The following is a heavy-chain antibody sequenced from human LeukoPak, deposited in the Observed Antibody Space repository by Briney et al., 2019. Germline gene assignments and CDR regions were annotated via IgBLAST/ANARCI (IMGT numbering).Heavy chain of an antibody. D-gene: IGHD6-13*01. V-gene: IGHV3-7*01. J-gene: IGHJ4*02. Sequence: PGGSLRLSCAASGFTFSTYWMSWVRQAPGKGLEWVANIKEDGSEKYYVDSVKGRFTISRDNAKNSLYLQMNSLRAEDTAVYYCARERYLAAAGRVFDYWGQGTLVTVSS. CDR3: ARERYLAAAGRVFDY. CDR2: IKEDGSEK. CDR1: GFTFSTYW.